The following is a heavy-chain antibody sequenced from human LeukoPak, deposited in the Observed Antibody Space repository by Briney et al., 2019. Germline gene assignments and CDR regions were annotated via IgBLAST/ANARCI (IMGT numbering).Heavy chain of an antibody. CDR2: IYYSGST. D-gene: IGHD6-13*01. CDR3: ARDRPAAAGIDY. Sequence: PSETLSLTCTVSGGSISSYYWSWIRQPPGKGLEWIGYIYYSGSTNYNPSLKSRVTISVDTSKNQFSLKLSSVTAADTAVYYCARDRPAAAGIDYWGQGTLVTVSS. V-gene: IGHV4-59*01. CDR1: GGSISSYY. J-gene: IGHJ4*02.